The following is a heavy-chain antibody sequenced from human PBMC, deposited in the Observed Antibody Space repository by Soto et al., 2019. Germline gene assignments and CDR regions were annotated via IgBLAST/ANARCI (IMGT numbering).Heavy chain of an antibody. D-gene: IGHD6-19*01. CDR3: AACDFSVAAAFDM. CDR2: MYHSGGN. Sequence: SETLSLTCVVSGHSINSAYYWGWIRQPPGKGLEWIGSMYHSGGNFYNPSLQSRVSMSMVTSKNQFSLKLRSATAADTAVYYCAACDFSVAAAFDMWGRGTRVTVSS. CDR1: GHSINSAYY. V-gene: IGHV4-38-2*01. J-gene: IGHJ3*02.